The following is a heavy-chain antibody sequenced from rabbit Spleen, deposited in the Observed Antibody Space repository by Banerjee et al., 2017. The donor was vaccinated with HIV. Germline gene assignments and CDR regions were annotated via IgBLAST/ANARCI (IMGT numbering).Heavy chain of an antibody. Sequence: QQLEESGGGLVQPGGSLKLSCKASRFDFSTYSMSWVRQAPGKGLEWIGYIDPLFGSTYYASWVNGRFSISRENTQNTVSLQLTSLTAADRATYFCARDLVGVIGWNFYLWGQGTLVTVS. CDR3: ARDLVGVIGWNFYL. J-gene: IGHJ4*01. D-gene: IGHD1-1*01. V-gene: IGHV1S7*01. CDR2: IDPLFGST. CDR1: RFDFSTYS.